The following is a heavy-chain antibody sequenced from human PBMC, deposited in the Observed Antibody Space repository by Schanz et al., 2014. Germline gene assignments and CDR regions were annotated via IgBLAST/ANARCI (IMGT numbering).Heavy chain of an antibody. CDR1: GGTFTSDS. Sequence: VQLEQSGAEVKKPGSSVKVSCKASGGTFTSDSMHWVRQAPGQGLEWMGMINPSGGSTTYAQKFQGRVTMTRDTSTNTAYMELSSLTSEDTAVHYCARGRGFYDYWGQGTLVTVSS. CDR2: INPSGGST. V-gene: IGHV1-46*01. D-gene: IGHD3-10*01. J-gene: IGHJ4*02. CDR3: ARGRGFYDY.